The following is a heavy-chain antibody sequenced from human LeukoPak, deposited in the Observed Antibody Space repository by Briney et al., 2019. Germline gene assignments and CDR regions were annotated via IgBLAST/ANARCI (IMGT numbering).Heavy chain of an antibody. Sequence: SETLSLTCTVSGGSISSYYWSWIRQPPGKGLEWIGYIYYSGSTNYNPSLKSRVTISVDTSKNQFSLKLSSVTAADTAVYYCARCERELVAFYYGMDVWGQGTTVTVSS. D-gene: IGHD1-26*01. J-gene: IGHJ6*02. CDR2: IYYSGST. V-gene: IGHV4-59*08. CDR3: ARCERELVAFYYGMDV. CDR1: GGSISSYY.